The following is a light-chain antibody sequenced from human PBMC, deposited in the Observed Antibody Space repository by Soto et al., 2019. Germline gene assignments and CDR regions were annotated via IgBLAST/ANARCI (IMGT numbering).Light chain of an antibody. V-gene: IGKV1-5*01. Sequence: DIQMTQSPSTLSASLGDRVTITCRASQSISSWLAWYQQKPGKAPKLLIYDASSLESGVPSRFSGSGSGTEFTLTISSLQPDDFATYYCQHYDSYPWTFGQGTKVDIK. CDR1: QSISSW. J-gene: IGKJ1*01. CDR3: QHYDSYPWT. CDR2: DAS.